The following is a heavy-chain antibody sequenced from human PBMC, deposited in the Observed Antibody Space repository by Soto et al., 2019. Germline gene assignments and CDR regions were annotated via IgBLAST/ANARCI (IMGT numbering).Heavy chain of an antibody. CDR3: ARWYYDFWSGYLGSDAFDI. D-gene: IGHD3-3*01. V-gene: IGHV1-18*04. J-gene: IGHJ3*02. Sequence: ASVKVSCKASGFTFANYGISWVRQAPGQGLEWMGWISAYNGNTNYAQKLQGRVTMTTDTSTSTAYMELRSLRSDDTAVYYCARWYYDFWSGYLGSDAFDIWGQGTMVTVSS. CDR1: GFTFANYG. CDR2: ISAYNGNT.